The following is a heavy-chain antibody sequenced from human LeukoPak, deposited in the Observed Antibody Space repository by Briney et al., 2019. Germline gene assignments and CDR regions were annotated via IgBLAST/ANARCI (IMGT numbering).Heavy chain of an antibody. D-gene: IGHD3-22*01. V-gene: IGHV3-9*01. CDR3: AKDMGSSGYLVY. CDR1: GFSFSSFS. Sequence: PGGSLRLSCAASGFSFSSFSMHWVRQAPGKGLEWVSGISWNSGSIGYADSVKGRFTISRDNAKNSLYLQMNSLRAEDTALYYCAKDMGSSGYLVYWGQGTLVTVSS. J-gene: IGHJ4*02. CDR2: ISWNSGSI.